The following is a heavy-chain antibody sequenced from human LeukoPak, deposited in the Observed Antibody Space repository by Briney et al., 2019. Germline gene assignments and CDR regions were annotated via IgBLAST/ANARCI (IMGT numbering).Heavy chain of an antibody. CDR2: IYYSGST. CDR1: GGSISSSSYY. V-gene: IGHV4-39*07. CDR3: ARAAGAAAGSWYYYYYYYMDV. J-gene: IGHJ6*03. D-gene: IGHD6-13*01. Sequence: SETLSLTCTVSGGSISSSSYYWGWIRQPPGKGLEWIGSIYYSGSTYYNPSLKSRVTISVDTSKNQFSLKLSSVTAADTAVYYCARAAGAAAGSWYYYYYYYMDVWGKGTTVTVSS.